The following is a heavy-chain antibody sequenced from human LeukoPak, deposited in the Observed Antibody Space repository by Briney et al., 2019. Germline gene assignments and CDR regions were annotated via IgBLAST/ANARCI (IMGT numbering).Heavy chain of an antibody. CDR2: ISSSSSTI. CDR3: ARDARGIVGATWKFDY. V-gene: IGHV3-48*01. J-gene: IGHJ4*02. CDR1: GFTFSSYS. D-gene: IGHD1-26*01. Sequence: TGGSLRLSCAASGFTFSSYSMNWVRQAPGKGLEWVSYISSSSSTIYYADSVKGRFTISRDNAKNSLYLQMNSLRAEDTAVYYCARDARGIVGATWKFDYWGQGTLVTVSA.